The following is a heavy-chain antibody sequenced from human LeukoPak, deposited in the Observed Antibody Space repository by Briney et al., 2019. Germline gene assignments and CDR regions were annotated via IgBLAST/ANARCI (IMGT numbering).Heavy chain of an antibody. V-gene: IGHV3-66*01. Sequence: GGSLRLSCAASGLTVSSNYMSWVRQAPGKGLEWVSVIYSGGSTYYTDSVKGRFTISRGNSKNTLYLQMNSLRAEDTAVYYCASSGWTIGGFDYWGQGTPVTVSS. J-gene: IGHJ4*02. CDR2: IYSGGST. CDR3: ASSGWTIGGFDY. CDR1: GLTVSSNY. D-gene: IGHD6-19*01.